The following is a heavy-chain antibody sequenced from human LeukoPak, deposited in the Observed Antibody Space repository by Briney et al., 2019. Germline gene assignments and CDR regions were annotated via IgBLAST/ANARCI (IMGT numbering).Heavy chain of an antibody. CDR3: ASPGYSYGGDY. D-gene: IGHD5-18*01. CDR2: INSDGSST. Sequence: GGSLRLSCAASGFTFSSYWMHWVRQAPGKGLEWVSRINSDGSSTSYADSVKGRFTISRGNAKNTLYLQMNSLRAEDTAVYYCASPGYSYGGDYWGQGTLVTVSS. CDR1: GFTFSSYW. J-gene: IGHJ4*02. V-gene: IGHV3-74*01.